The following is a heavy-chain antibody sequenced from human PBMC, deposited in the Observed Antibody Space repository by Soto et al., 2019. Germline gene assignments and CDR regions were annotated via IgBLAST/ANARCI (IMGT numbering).Heavy chain of an antibody. CDR1: GFTFSTSW. V-gene: IGHV3-7*01. CDR3: ARDQAGALDY. J-gene: IGHJ4*02. Sequence: EVQLVESGGGLGQPGGSLRLSCAASGFTFSTSWMAWVRQAPGKGLEWVANIKQDGSDKNYVGSVKGRFTISRDNAKNSLYLQMNSLRVEDTAVYYCARDQAGALDYWGQGTLVTVSS. CDR2: IKQDGSDK. D-gene: IGHD4-17*01.